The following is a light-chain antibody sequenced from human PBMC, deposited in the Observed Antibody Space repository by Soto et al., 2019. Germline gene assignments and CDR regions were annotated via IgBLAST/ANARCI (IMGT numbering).Light chain of an antibody. J-gene: IGKJ1*01. CDR3: LQHNSYPQT. CDR1: QGIRDA. V-gene: IGKV1-17*01. Sequence: DIKMTQSPSSLSASVGDRVTITCRASQGIRDALGWYQQKPGKAPKRLIYAASSLQSGVTSRFRGSGSGTEFTLTISSLQPEDFAAYYCLQHNSYPQTCGQGTKVEIK. CDR2: AAS.